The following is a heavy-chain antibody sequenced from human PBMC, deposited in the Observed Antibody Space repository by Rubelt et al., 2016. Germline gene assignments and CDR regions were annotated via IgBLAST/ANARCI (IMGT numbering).Heavy chain of an antibody. CDR1: GYTFTNYG. D-gene: IGHD6-19*01. V-gene: IGHV1-18*01. J-gene: IGHJ4*02. CDR2: TTSYNANT. Sequence: QAQLVQSGADVKKPGASVKVSCKASGYTFTNYGIAWVLQAPGQGLEWMVWTTSYNANTTYALKLHGSIPITTDTLSTTASMQLKCLSAYCTGMYYCARRVTSGWQQNDCWGEGTRVPVAS. CDR3: ARRVTSGWQQNDC.